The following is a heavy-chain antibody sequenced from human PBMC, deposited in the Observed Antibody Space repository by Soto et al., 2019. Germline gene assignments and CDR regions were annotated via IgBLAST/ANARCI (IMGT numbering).Heavy chain of an antibody. J-gene: IGHJ6*02. CDR3: ARKRIPPAAYTDRDV. CDR1: GYTFTSYA. CDR2: INAGNGNT. V-gene: IGHV1-3*01. Sequence: QVQLVQSGAEVKKPGASVKVSCKASGYTFTSYAMHWVRQAPGQRLEWMGWINAGNGNTKYSQKFQGRVTITRDTSASTAYMERSSLRSEDTAVYYGARKRIPPAAYTDRDVWGQGTPVPVSS. D-gene: IGHD2-2*01.